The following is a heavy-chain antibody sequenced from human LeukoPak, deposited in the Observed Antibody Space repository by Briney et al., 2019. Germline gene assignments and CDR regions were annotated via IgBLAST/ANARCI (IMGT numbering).Heavy chain of an antibody. CDR1: GFTFSSYG. Sequence: GRSLRLSCAASGFTFSSYGMHWVRQAPGKGLEWVAVISYDGSNKYYADSVKGRFTISRDNSKNTLYLQMNSLRAEDTAVYNCAAGYDLDYWGQGTLVTVSS. V-gene: IGHV3-30*03. J-gene: IGHJ4*02. D-gene: IGHD5-12*01. CDR2: ISYDGSNK. CDR3: AAGYDLDY.